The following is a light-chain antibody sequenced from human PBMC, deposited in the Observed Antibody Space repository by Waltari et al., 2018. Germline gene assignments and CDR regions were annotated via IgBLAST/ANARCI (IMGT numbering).Light chain of an antibody. CDR1: SGVNVISYN. CDR2: YNAVSDK. CDR3: MIWHRGVWV. V-gene: IGLV5-45*03. Sequence: QAVLTQPSSLSASPGASASLTCPLRSGVNVISYNIYWYHPKAGSPPQFLLRYNAVSDKQQGSGVPSRFAGSKDASANVGILLISGLRSEDEADYYCMIWHRGVWVSGGGTQLTVL. J-gene: IGLJ3*02.